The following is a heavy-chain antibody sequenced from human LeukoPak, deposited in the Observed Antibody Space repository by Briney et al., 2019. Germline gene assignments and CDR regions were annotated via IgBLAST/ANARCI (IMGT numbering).Heavy chain of an antibody. CDR1: GYTFTSSG. CDR2: ISTYTGYS. J-gene: IGHJ4*02. V-gene: IGHV1-18*01. Sequence: GASVTVSCMPSGYTFTSSGISWVRHAPGQGLEWMGWISTYTGYSKYSQNLQGRVTITADTSTSTVYMELSTLRSDDTAVYYCAKNSSGGYSDYWGQGTLVTVSS. D-gene: IGHD6-19*01. CDR3: AKNSSGGYSDY.